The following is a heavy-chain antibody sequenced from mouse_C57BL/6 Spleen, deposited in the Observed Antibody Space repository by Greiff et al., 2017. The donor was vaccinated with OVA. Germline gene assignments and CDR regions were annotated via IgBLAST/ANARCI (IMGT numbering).Heavy chain of an antibody. CDR1: GFTFSSYA. V-gene: IGHV5-9-1*02. CDR2: ISSGGDYI. Sequence: EVQLVESGEGLVKPGGSLKLSCAASGFTFSSYAMSWVRQTPEKRLEWVAYISSGGDYIYYADTVKGRFTISRDNARNTLYLQMSSLKSEDTAMYYCTITTVVATWFAYWGQGTLVTVSA. CDR3: TITTVVATWFAY. J-gene: IGHJ3*01. D-gene: IGHD1-1*01.